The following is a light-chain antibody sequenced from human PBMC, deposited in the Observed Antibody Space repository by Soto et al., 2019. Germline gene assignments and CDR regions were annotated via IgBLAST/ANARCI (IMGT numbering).Light chain of an antibody. Sequence: DIQMTQSPSSLSASVGDRVTITCQASQDIRNFLNWYQQKPGKAPKLLISDASSLEAGVPQRFSGSGFGTDFTLAISSLQAEDLATYFCQQHFNLSPTFGPGTRLEIK. CDR1: QDIRNF. CDR2: DAS. V-gene: IGKV1-33*01. J-gene: IGKJ5*01. CDR3: QQHFNLSPT.